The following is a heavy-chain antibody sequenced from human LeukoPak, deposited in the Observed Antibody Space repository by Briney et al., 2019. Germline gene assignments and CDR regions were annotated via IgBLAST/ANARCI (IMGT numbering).Heavy chain of an antibody. D-gene: IGHD1-26*01. CDR1: GGSISSSSYY. CDR2: IYHSGST. J-gene: IGHJ3*02. CDR3: ASVGGSYFAFDI. Sequence: SETLSLTCTVSGGSISSSSYYWGWIRQPPGKGLEWIGSIYHSGSTYYNPSLKSRVTISVDTSKNQFSLKLSSVTAADTAVYYCASVGGSYFAFDIWGQGTMVTVSS. V-gene: IGHV4-39*07.